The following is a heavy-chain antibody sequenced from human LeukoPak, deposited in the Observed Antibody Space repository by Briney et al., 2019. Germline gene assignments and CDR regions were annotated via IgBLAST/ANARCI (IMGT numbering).Heavy chain of an antibody. D-gene: IGHD4-11*01. V-gene: IGHV1-18*01. CDR1: GYTFTSYG. CDR3: ARDQPTTVTVYYYYGMDV. Sequence: ASVKVSCKASGYTFTSYGISWVRQAPGQGFEWMGWISAYNGNTNYAQKLQGRVTMTTDTSTSTAYMELRSLRSDDTAVYYCARDQPTTVTVYYYYGMDVWGQGTTVTVSS. J-gene: IGHJ6*02. CDR2: ISAYNGNT.